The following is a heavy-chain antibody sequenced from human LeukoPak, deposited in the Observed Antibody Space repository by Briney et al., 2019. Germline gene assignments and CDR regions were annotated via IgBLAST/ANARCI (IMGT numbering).Heavy chain of an antibody. J-gene: IGHJ4*02. CDR2: IYYSRST. CDR3: ARLETYDSTLDY. D-gene: IGHD3-22*01. Sequence: ETLSLTCTVSGDSITTSSYYWGWIRQPPGKGLEWIGNIYYSRSTYYNPPLKSRVTISVDTSKNQFSLWLSSVTGADTAVYCCARLETYDSTLDYWGQETLVSVSS. V-gene: IGHV4-39*01. CDR1: GDSITTSSYY.